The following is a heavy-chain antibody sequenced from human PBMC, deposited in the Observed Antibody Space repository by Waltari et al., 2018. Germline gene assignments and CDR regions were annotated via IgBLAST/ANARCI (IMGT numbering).Heavy chain of an antibody. D-gene: IGHD3-3*01. V-gene: IGHV3-23*04. Sequence: EAQLEESGGGSVQSGGSLRLSCEASGFRFGSYAMSWVRQAPGKGLEWVSSISGDGDSTYDADSVRGRFTISRDNSKNTLSLEMNSLRADDTATYFCAKVPYNDFWTGYFFFDLWGQGTLVSVSS. CDR3: AKVPYNDFWTGYFFFDL. CDR2: ISGDGDST. CDR1: GFRFGSYA. J-gene: IGHJ4*02.